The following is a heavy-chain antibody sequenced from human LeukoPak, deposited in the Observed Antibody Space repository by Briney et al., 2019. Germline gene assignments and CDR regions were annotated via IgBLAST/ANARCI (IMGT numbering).Heavy chain of an antibody. CDR3: AGGVPTTL. Sequence: GGSLRLSCAASGFSFSSYDMNWVRQAPGKGLEWVSYISSSASTIYYADSVKGRFAISRDSAKNSLYLQMNSLRAEDTAVYYCAGGVPTTLWGQGTLVTVSS. J-gene: IGHJ4*02. D-gene: IGHD1-26*01. CDR2: ISSSASTI. V-gene: IGHV3-48*03. CDR1: GFSFSSYD.